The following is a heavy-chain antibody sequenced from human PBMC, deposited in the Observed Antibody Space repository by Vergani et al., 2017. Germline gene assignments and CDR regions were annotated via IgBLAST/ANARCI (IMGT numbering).Heavy chain of an antibody. V-gene: IGHV3-23*01. CDR3: AKGAYSSSWYEAFDI. Sequence: EVQLLESGGGLVQPGGSLRLSCAASGFTFSSYAMSWVRQAPGKGLEWVSAISGSGGSTYYADSVKGRFTISRDNAKNTLYLQMNILIAEATAVYYCAKGAYSSSWYEAFDIWGQGTMVTVSS. D-gene: IGHD6-13*01. CDR1: GFTFSSYA. J-gene: IGHJ3*02. CDR2: ISGSGGST.